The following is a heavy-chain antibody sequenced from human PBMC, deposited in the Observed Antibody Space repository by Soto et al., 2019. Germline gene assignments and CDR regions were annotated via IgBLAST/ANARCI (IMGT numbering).Heavy chain of an antibody. J-gene: IGHJ4*02. CDR2: ISSSSSYI. CDR3: ATSGTESYHDFFDY. D-gene: IGHD1-26*01. V-gene: IGHV3-21*01. CDR1: GFTFSSYS. Sequence: EVQLVESGGGLVKPGGSLRLSCAASGFTFSSYSMNWVRQAPGKGLEWVSSISSSSSYIYYADSVKGRFTISRDNAKNSLYLQMNSLRVEDTAVYYCATSGTESYHDFFDYWGQGTLVTVSS.